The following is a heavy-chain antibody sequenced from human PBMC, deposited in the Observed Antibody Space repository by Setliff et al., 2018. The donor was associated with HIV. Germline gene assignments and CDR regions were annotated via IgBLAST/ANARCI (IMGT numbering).Heavy chain of an antibody. J-gene: IGHJ6*03. CDR2: IYYSGST. CDR3: ARTFVVFRVRGVSSVYMDV. Sequence: NPSETLSLTCTVSGGSISSHYWSWIRQPPGKGPEWIGYIYYSGSTNYNPSLKSRVTISVDTSKNQFSLKLSSVTAADTAVYYCARTFVVFRVRGVSSVYMDVWGKGTTVTVSS. V-gene: IGHV4-59*11. D-gene: IGHD3-10*01. CDR1: GGSISSHY.